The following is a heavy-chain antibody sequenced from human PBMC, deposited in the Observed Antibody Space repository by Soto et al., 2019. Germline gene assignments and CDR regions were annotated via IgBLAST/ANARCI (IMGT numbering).Heavy chain of an antibody. J-gene: IGHJ6*02. Sequence: QPGGSLRLSCAASGFTFSSYSMNWVRQAPGKGLEWVSYISSSSSTIYYADSVKGRFTISRDNAKNSLYLQMNSLRDEDTAVYYCARVIDTYDYSSELYYYGMDVWGQGTTVTVSS. CDR1: GFTFSSYS. V-gene: IGHV3-48*02. CDR2: ISSSSSTI. CDR3: ARVIDTYDYSSELYYYGMDV. D-gene: IGHD6-25*01.